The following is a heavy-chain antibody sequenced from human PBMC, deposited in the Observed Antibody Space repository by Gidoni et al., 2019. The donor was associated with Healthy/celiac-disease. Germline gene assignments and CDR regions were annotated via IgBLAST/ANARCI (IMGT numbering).Heavy chain of an antibody. J-gene: IGHJ4*02. CDR1: GYTFTGYY. CDR2: INPNSGGT. CDR3: ARDLAMVRRNLKYYFDY. Sequence: QVQLVQSGAEVKKPGASVKVSCKASGYTFTGYYMHWVRQAPGQGLEWMGWINPNSGGTNYAQKFQGRVTMTRDTSISTAYMELSRLRSDDTAVYYCARDLAMVRRNLKYYFDYWGQGTLVTVSS. D-gene: IGHD5-18*01. V-gene: IGHV1-2*02.